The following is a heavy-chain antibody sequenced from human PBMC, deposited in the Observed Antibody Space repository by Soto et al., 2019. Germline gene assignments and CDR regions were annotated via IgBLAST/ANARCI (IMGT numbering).Heavy chain of an antibody. J-gene: IGHJ4*02. CDR2: IYFSGST. D-gene: IGHD6-19*01. CDR3: ARQRAVAGLDY. Sequence: PSETLSLTCAVFRDSVNSDNYYWTWIRQPPGKDLEWIGNIYFSGSTYCNPSLNSRVTLSIDTSKNHFSLKLTSVTAADTAMYYCARQRAVAGLDYWGQGTLVTVSS. CDR1: RDSVNSDNYY. V-gene: IGHV4-30-4*01.